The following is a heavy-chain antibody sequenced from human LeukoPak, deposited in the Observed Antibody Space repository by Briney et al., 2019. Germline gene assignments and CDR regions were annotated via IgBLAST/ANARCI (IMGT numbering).Heavy chain of an antibody. CDR1: GYTFTGYN. D-gene: IGHD3-16*01. J-gene: IGHJ4*02. Sequence: SVKLSCTSSGYTFTGYNMHWGRQAPRQGLEWMGWIKPNSGGTNYSKKFQGRVTMTRDTYISTAYMELSRLRSDDTAVYYCARDGGGLNDLHADYWGQGALVTVSS. CDR3: ARDGGGLNDLHADY. CDR2: IKPNSGGT. V-gene: IGHV1-2*02.